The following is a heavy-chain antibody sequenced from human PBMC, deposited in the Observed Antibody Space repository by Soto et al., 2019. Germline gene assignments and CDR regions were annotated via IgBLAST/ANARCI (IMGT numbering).Heavy chain of an antibody. Sequence: QVQLQESGPGLVKPSQTLSLTCTVSGASISSGGYYWNWIRQHPGKGLEWIGCIFYSGSPYYNPTLKSRVSISVDTSKNQLPLKLSSVTAADTAVYYCARGQFSSSWYRFDDMDVWGQGTTVTVSS. CDR3: ARGQFSSSWYRFDDMDV. J-gene: IGHJ6*02. CDR1: GASISSGGYY. V-gene: IGHV4-31*03. D-gene: IGHD6-13*01. CDR2: IFYSGSP.